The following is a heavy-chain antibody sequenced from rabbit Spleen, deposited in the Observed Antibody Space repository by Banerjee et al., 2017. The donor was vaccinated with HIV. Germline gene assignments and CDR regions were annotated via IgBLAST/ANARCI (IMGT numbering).Heavy chain of an antibody. CDR3: ARDTGSSFSSYGMDL. CDR1: GFDLSSYYY. Sequence: QSLEESGGGLVKPEGSLTLTCTASGFDLSSYYYMCWVRQAPGKGLEWIACIDSGSSGFTYFASWAKGRFTISKTSSTTVTLQMTSLTVADTAIYFCARDTGSSFSSYGMDLWGPGTLVTVS. D-gene: IGHD8-1*01. V-gene: IGHV1S40*01. CDR2: IDSGSSGFT. J-gene: IGHJ6*01.